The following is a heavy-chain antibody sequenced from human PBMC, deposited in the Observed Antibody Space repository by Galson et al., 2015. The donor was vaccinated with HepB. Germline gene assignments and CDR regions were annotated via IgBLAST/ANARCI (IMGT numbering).Heavy chain of an antibody. J-gene: IGHJ4*02. D-gene: IGHD3-16*01. Sequence: SLRLSCAASGFTLSSYWMHWVRQASGKGLVWVSRINRDGTTINYADSVRGRFTISRDHAKNTLYLQMNSLTADDTAVYYCARDFGGPEDSWGQGTLVTVSS. CDR1: GFTLSSYW. CDR2: INRDGTTI. V-gene: IGHV3-74*01. CDR3: ARDFGGPEDS.